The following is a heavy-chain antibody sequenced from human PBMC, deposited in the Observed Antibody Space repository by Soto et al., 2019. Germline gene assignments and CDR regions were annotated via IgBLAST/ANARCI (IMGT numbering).Heavy chain of an antibody. CDR3: TRHTFYCSGGSCYGMDV. CDR2: IRSKANSYAT. J-gene: IGHJ6*02. Sequence: GGSLRLSCAASGFTFSGSAMHWVRQASGKGLEWVGRIRSKANSYATAYAASVKGRFTISRDDSKNTAYLQMNSLKTEDTAVYYCTRHTFYCSGGSCYGMDVWGQGTTVTVSS. CDR1: GFTFSGSA. D-gene: IGHD2-15*01. V-gene: IGHV3-73*01.